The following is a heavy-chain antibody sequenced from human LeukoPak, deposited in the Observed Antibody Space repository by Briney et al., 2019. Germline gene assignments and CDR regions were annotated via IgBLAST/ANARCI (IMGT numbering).Heavy chain of an antibody. D-gene: IGHD6-13*01. V-gene: IGHV4-34*01. Sequence: SETLSLTCAVYGGSFSGYYWSWIPQPPGKGLEWIGEINHSGSTNYNPSLKSRVTISVDTSKNQFSLKLSSVTAADTAVYYCARGRSFSSWYPHGMDVWGQGTTVTVSS. J-gene: IGHJ6*02. CDR1: GGSFSGYY. CDR2: INHSGST. CDR3: ARGRSFSSWYPHGMDV.